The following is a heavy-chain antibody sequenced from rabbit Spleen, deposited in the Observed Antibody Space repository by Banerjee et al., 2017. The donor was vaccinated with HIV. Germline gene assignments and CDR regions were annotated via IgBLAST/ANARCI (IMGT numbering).Heavy chain of an antibody. V-gene: IGHV1S45*01. CDR2: IYTGDGNT. CDR1: GFTLSSGYW. CDR3: ARDTSSSFSSYGMDL. Sequence: QEQLEESGGDLVKPEGSLTLTCKASGFTLSSGYWMCWVRQAPGKGLEWIGCIYTGDGNTYYASWAKGRFTISKASSTVTLQMTSLTAADTATYFCARDTSSSFSSYGMDLWGPGTLVTVS. J-gene: IGHJ6*01. D-gene: IGHD1-1*01.